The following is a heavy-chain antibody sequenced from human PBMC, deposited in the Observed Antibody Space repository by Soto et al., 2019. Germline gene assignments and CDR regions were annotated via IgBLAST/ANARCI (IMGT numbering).Heavy chain of an antibody. V-gene: IGHV1-3*01. Sequence: RASVKVSCKASGYTFTSYAMHWVRQAPGQRLEWMGWINAGNGNTKYSQKFQGRVTITRDTSASTAYMELSSLRSEDTAVYYCARDYYGSGGVTDYWGQGTLVTVSS. D-gene: IGHD3-10*01. CDR3: ARDYYGSGGVTDY. CDR1: GYTFTSYA. J-gene: IGHJ4*02. CDR2: INAGNGNT.